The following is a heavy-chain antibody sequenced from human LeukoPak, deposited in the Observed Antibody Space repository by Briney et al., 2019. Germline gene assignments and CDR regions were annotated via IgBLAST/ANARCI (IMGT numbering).Heavy chain of an antibody. J-gene: IGHJ4*02. CDR3: AHSRYCSSTSCYGFLPDY. CDR2: TYWDDDK. Sequence: SGPTLVNPTQTLTLTCTFSGFPLSTSGVGVGWIRQPPGKALEWLALTYWDDDKRYSPSLKSRITITKDTSKSQVVLTMTNMDPVDTATYYCAHSRYCSSTSCYGFLPDYRGQGTLVTVSS. CDR1: GFPLSTSGVG. V-gene: IGHV2-5*02. D-gene: IGHD2-2*01.